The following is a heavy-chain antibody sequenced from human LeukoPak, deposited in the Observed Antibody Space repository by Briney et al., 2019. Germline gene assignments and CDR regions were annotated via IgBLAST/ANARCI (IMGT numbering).Heavy chain of an antibody. D-gene: IGHD1-26*01. J-gene: IGHJ4*02. CDR2: ISNTGTTI. CDR1: GFTFSSYA. Sequence: GGSLRLSCAASGFTFSSYAMNWVRQAPGKGLEWVSYISNTGTTIYYADSVKGRFTISRDNAKNSLYLQMNSLRAEDTAAYYCARGGAADYWGQGTLVTVSS. V-gene: IGHV3-48*03. CDR3: ARGGAADY.